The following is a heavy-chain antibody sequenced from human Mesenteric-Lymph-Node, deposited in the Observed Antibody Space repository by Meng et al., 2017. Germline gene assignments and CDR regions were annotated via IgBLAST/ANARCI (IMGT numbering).Heavy chain of an antibody. V-gene: IGHV3-23*01. D-gene: IGHD2-15*01. J-gene: IGHJ5*02. Sequence: GESLKISCAASGFTFSSYAMHWVRQAPGKGLEWVSSITDSGGATYYADSVKGQFTISRDNSKSTVSLQMNSLSADDTAVYFCANTYCSGNGCDRNSETWGQGTLVTVSS. CDR3: ANTYCSGNGCDRNSET. CDR1: GFTFSSYA. CDR2: ITDSGGAT.